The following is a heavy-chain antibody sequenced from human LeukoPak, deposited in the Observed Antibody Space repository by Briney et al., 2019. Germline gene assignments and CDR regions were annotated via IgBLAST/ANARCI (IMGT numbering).Heavy chain of an antibody. CDR3: ARGYYLPKTAEVGTTALFDY. CDR2: TYYTGNS. Sequence: SETLSLTCTVSGGSVSSDNYYWTWIRQPPGKGLEWIGCTYYTGNSNYNPSLKSRVTTSLDTSKNQFSLKLSSVTAADTAVYYCARGYYLPKTAEVGTTALFDYWGQGTLVTVSS. CDR1: GGSVSSDNYY. J-gene: IGHJ4*02. D-gene: IGHD1-1*01. V-gene: IGHV4-61*01.